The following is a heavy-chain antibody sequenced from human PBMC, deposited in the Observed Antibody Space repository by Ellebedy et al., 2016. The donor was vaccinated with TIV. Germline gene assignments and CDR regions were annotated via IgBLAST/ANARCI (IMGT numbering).Heavy chain of an antibody. CDR1: GYTFTSYD. Sequence: AASVKVSCKASGYTFTSYDINWVRQATGQGLEWMGWMNPTSGNTGYAQEFQGRVTMTRNTSISTAYMELSSLRSEDTAVYYCAKDSFRDHDYVYYLDSWGQGTPVTVSS. D-gene: IGHD3-10*02. J-gene: IGHJ4*02. CDR2: MNPTSGNT. CDR3: AKDSFRDHDYVYYLDS. V-gene: IGHV1-8*01.